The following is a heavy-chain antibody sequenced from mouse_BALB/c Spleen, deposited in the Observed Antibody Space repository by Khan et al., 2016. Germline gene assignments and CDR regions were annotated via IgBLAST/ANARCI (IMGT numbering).Heavy chain of an antibody. CDR1: GYTFSTYW. CDR3: ARSVEEYFDY. V-gene: IGHV1-9*01. Sequence: QVQLQQSGAELMKPGASVKISCKATGYTFSTYWIEWVKQRPGHGLEWIGEILPGSTSTNYNEKFKGKATFTADTSSNTAYMQLSSLTSEDSAVYYCARSVEEYFDYWGQGTTLTVSS. J-gene: IGHJ2*01. CDR2: ILPGSTST. D-gene: IGHD1-1*01.